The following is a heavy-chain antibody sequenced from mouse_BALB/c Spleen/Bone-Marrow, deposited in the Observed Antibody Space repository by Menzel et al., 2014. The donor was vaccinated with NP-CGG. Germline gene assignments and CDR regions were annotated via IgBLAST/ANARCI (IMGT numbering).Heavy chain of an antibody. J-gene: IGHJ2*01. D-gene: IGHD1-1*01. Sequence: EVKLMESGGGLVKPGGSLKLSCAASGFTFSSCALSWVRRTPEKRLEWVASISSGGTTYYQDSVKGRFTISRDNARNILYPQMSSLGSEDTAIFYCAAITTVAYWGQGTILTVTS. CDR1: GFTFSSCA. CDR2: ISSGGTT. V-gene: IGHV5-6-5*01. CDR3: AAITTVAY.